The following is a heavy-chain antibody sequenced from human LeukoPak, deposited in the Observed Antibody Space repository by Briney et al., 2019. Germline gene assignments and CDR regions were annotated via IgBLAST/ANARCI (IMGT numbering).Heavy chain of an antibody. CDR2: INHSGST. Sequence: SETLSLTCAVYGGSLSGYYWSWIRQPPGKGLEWIGEINHSGSTNYNPSLKSRVTISVDTSKNQFSLKLSSVTAADTAVYYCARGRDSSGYYADYWGQGTLVTVSS. CDR1: GGSLSGYY. CDR3: ARGRDSSGYYADY. V-gene: IGHV4-34*01. D-gene: IGHD3-22*01. J-gene: IGHJ4*02.